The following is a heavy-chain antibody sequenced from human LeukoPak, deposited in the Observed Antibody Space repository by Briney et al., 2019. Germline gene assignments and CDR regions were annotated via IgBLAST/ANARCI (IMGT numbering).Heavy chain of an antibody. Sequence: QPGGSLRLSCTASGFSFSSHSMTWVRQAPGKGLDWVSTISPRSDFTFYADSVKGRFTVSRDNSRNTLYLHMSTLRAEDTAVYYCTVPASGGNWFDPWGPGTLVTVSS. CDR1: GFSFSSHS. J-gene: IGHJ5*02. V-gene: IGHV3-23*01. D-gene: IGHD2-2*01. CDR3: TVPASGGNWFDP. CDR2: ISPRSDFT.